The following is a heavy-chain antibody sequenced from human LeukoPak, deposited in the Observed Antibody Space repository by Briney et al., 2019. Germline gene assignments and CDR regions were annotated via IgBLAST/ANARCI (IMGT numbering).Heavy chain of an antibody. J-gene: IGHJ4*02. Sequence: GGSLRLSCAASGFTFSSYSMNWVRQAPGKGLEWVSSISSSSSYIYYADSVKGRFTVSRDNAKNSLYLQMNSLRAEDTAVYYCARDGPSTGWDFDFWGRGTLVTVSS. CDR2: ISSSSSYI. CDR1: GFTFSSYS. V-gene: IGHV3-21*04. CDR3: ARDGPSTGWDFDF. D-gene: IGHD6-19*01.